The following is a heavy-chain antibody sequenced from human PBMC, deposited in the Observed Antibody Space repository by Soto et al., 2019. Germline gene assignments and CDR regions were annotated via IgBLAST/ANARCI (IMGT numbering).Heavy chain of an antibody. CDR1: GFTFRQYA. CDR2: ISDSGTRT. D-gene: IGHD5-12*01. J-gene: IGHJ4*02. Sequence: EAQLLESGGGLVQPGESLRLSCAASGFTFRQYAMSWVRQAPGKGLEWVSAISDSGTRTYYADSVKGRFTVSRDNSRNTLYLQMKSLRAEDTAVYYCAKVFVATIREGFDYWGQGTLVTVSS. CDR3: AKVFVATIREGFDY. V-gene: IGHV3-23*01.